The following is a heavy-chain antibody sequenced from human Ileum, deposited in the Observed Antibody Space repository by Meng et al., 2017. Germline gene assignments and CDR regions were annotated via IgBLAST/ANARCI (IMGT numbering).Heavy chain of an antibody. CDR3: ARDRDSSGYYPY. CDR1: GGSTSSGDYY. CDR2: IYYSGST. J-gene: IGHJ4*02. Sequence: QVHLQESGPGLVKPSQTLSLTCTVSGGSTSSGDYYWSWIRQPPGKGLEWIGYIYYSGSTYYNPSLKSRLTISVDTSKNQFSLKLSSVTAADTAVYYCARDRDSSGYYPYWGQGTLVTVSS. V-gene: IGHV4-30-4*01. D-gene: IGHD3-22*01.